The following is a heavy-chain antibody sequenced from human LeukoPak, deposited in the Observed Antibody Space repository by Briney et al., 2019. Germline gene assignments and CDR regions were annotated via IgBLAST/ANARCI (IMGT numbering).Heavy chain of an antibody. J-gene: IGHJ4*02. V-gene: IGHV4-34*01. CDR2: INHSGST. Sequence: SETLSLTCTVSGGSISSYYWSWIRQPAGKGLEWIGEINHSGSTNYNPSLKSRVTISVDTSKNQFSLKLSSVTAADTAVYYCTDFHYWGQGTLVTVSS. CDR3: TDFHY. CDR1: GGSISSYY.